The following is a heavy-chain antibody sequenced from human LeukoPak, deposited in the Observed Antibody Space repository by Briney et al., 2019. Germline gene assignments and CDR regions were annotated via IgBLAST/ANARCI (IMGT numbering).Heavy chain of an antibody. Sequence: GGSLRLSCAASGFTFSSYWMNWVRQAPGKGLVWVSRIASDGSSTTYADSVKGRFSISRDNAKNTLYLQMNSLRVEDTAVYYCARGRPHGNDYWGQGTVVTVSS. D-gene: IGHD4-23*01. CDR2: IASDGSST. J-gene: IGHJ4*02. CDR3: ARGRPHGNDY. CDR1: GFTFSSYW. V-gene: IGHV3-74*01.